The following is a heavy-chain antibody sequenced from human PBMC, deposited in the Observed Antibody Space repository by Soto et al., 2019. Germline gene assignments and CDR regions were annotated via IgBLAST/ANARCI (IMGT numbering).Heavy chain of an antibody. CDR2: ISGSGGGT. CDR1: GFAFSNYA. J-gene: IGHJ3*02. V-gene: IGHV3-23*01. D-gene: IGHD4-17*01. CDR3: AKARMTTVTREAFDI. Sequence: EVQLLESGGGLVQPGGSLRLSCAASGFAFSNYAMTWVRQAPGKGLEWVSAISGSGGGTFYADSVKGRFTISRDNSKNTLYLQMNSLTAEDTAAYYCAKARMTTVTREAFDIWGQGTMVTVSS.